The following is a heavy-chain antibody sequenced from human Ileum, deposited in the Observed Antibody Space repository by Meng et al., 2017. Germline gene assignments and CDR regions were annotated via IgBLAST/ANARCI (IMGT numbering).Heavy chain of an antibody. D-gene: IGHD1-14*01. V-gene: IGHV4-4*03. CDR3: ATVSYNKGSPKFDN. CDR2: NYESRTT. J-gene: IGHJ4*02. CDR1: VASRRNGNC. Sequence: QPQVQVSGPDQGTPQATLSLSFAASVASRRNGNCWSCVRQPPGKGLVWIVENYESRTTTYNPSLKGRVTISADKTKNDFSLKLRSVTAAATALYYCATVSYNKGSPKFDNWGQGTLVTVSS.